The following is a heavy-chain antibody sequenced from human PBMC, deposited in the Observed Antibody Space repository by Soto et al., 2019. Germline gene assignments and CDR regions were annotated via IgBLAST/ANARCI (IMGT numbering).Heavy chain of an antibody. CDR2: IYWDDNN. V-gene: IGHV2-5*02. CDR1: GFSLTSTAVG. CDR3: AHGSGWLSDY. J-gene: IGHJ4*02. Sequence: QITLKESGPTLVKPTQTLTLTCTFSGFSLTSTAVGVNWIRQPPGKALEWLALIYWDDNNQYNPSLNSRLTVTKDTSKNQVVLTMTNMAPVDTATYYCAHGSGWLSDYWGQGTLVTVSS. D-gene: IGHD6-19*01.